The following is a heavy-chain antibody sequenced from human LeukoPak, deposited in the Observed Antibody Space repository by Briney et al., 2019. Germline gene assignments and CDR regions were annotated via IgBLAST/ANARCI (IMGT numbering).Heavy chain of an antibody. J-gene: IGHJ4*02. D-gene: IGHD6-19*01. CDR3: ARDPSNTSGRYAYFDY. CDR1: GFSFTRCA. Sequence: GASVTVSCKASGFSFTRCAISWVRQAPEQGLEWMGWISTYNGDTNYAQKFQGRVTMTTDTSTSTAYMEVRSLRSDDTAVYYCARDPSNTSGRYAYFDYWGQGTLVTVSS. CDR2: ISTYNGDT. V-gene: IGHV1-18*01.